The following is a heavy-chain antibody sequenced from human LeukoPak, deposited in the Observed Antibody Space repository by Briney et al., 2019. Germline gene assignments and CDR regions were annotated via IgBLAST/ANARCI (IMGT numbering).Heavy chain of an antibody. J-gene: IGHJ5*02. Sequence: EGSLRLSCAASGFTFSSYSMNWVRQAPGKGLEWVSSISSSSSYIYYADSVKGRFTISRDNAKNSLYLQMNSLRAEDTAVYYCARGVVVVVAAPELYNWFDPWGQGTLVTVSS. V-gene: IGHV3-21*01. CDR1: GFTFSSYS. CDR3: ARGVVVVVAAPELYNWFDP. CDR2: ISSSSSYI. D-gene: IGHD2-15*01.